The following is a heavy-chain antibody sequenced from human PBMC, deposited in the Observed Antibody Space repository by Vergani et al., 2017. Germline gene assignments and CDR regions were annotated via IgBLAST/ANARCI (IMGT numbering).Heavy chain of an antibody. J-gene: IGHJ3*01. D-gene: IGHD3-16*01. V-gene: IGHV4-61*02. CDR1: GGSISAAYYF. CDR3: ARRSGGDYGGGEFHLLRTAFDV. CDR2: ISASGNA. Sequence: QVQLQASGPGRVKPSATLSLTCTMSGGSISAAYYFWSWIRQPAGKVVVWLGHISASGNASHSPSLKTRVSMSVDTSKNQFSLTVTSVTAAATAIYFCARRSGGDYGGGEFHLLRTAFDVWGHGTVVTVSS.